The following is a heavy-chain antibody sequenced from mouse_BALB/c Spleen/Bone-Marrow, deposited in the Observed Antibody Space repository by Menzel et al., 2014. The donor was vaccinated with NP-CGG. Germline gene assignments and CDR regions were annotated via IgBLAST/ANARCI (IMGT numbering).Heavy chain of an antibody. CDR2: IDISDSYT. D-gene: IGHD6-1*01. V-gene: IGHV1-69*01. Sequence: QVQLQQPGAELVMPGAPVKMSCKASGHTFTDHWMHWVKQRPGQGLEWIGAIDISDSYTTYNQKFKGKATLTVDESSSPAYIQPSGLTPEASAVYYGAKGGATAENWGQGTILPVSS. CDR1: GHTFTDHW. CDR3: AKGGATAEN. J-gene: IGHJ2*01.